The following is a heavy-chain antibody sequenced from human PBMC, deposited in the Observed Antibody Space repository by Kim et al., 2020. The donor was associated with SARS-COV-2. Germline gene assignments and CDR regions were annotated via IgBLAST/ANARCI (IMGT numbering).Heavy chain of an antibody. V-gene: IGHV4-39*01. Sequence: PTLKSRFTISVDTSKTQFSLKMSSVTAADTAVYYCARHSGSYYYDSYLDYWGQGTLVTVSS. J-gene: IGHJ4*02. CDR3: ARHSGSYYYDSYLDY. D-gene: IGHD3-22*01.